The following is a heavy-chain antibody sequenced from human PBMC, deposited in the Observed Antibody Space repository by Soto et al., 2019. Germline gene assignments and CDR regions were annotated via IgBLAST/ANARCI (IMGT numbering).Heavy chain of an antibody. V-gene: IGHV4-31*02. J-gene: IGHJ5*02. D-gene: IGHD3-16*01. Sequence: WTWIRQRPGDGLEWIGYIYYSGATYYSPSLKTRVSISLHKSQNYFSLELSSVTAADTAVYYCATTNGAYSYDSVSWGQGTLVTVSS. CDR2: IYYSGAT. CDR3: ATTNGAYSYDSVS.